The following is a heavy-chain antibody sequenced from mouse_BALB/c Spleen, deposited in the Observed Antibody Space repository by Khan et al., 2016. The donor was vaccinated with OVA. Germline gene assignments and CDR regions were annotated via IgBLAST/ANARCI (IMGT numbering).Heavy chain of an antibody. V-gene: IGHV1-4*01. J-gene: IGHJ3*01. CDR2: INPSSGYT. CDR1: GYTFTSYT. D-gene: IGHD2-14*01. CDR3: ARDGAYYRNDGWFAY. Sequence: VQLQESGAELARPGASVKMSCKASGYTFTSYTIHWIKQRPGQGLEWIGYINPSSGYTNYNQKFKDKATLTADKSSTTAYMQLSSLTSDDSAVYNGARDGAYYRNDGWFAYWGQGTLVTVSA.